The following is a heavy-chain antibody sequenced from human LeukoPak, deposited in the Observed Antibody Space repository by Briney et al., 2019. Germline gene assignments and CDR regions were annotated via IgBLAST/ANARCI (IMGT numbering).Heavy chain of an antibody. D-gene: IGHD3-22*01. CDR3: ARPPHPFYDSRGYLPLNYFDY. Sequence: ASVKVSCKASGYTFTGYYMHWVRQAPGQGLEWMGIINPSAGSTSYAQKFQGRVTMTRDTSTSTVYMELSSLRSEDTAVYYCARPPHPFYDSRGYLPLNYFDYWGQGTLVTVSS. V-gene: IGHV1-46*01. CDR2: INPSAGST. J-gene: IGHJ4*02. CDR1: GYTFTGYY.